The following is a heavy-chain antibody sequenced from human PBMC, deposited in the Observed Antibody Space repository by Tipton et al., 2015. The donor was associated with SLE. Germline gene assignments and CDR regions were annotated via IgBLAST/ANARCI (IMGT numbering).Heavy chain of an antibody. Sequence: TLSLTCTVSGGSISSSSYYWGWIRQPPGKGLEWIGCVYDSGSTNYNPSLKSRVTVSIDTSKNQFSLTLSSVTAADTALYYCARIREIRWYAMDVWGQGTTVTVSS. CDR3: ARIREIRWYAMDV. CDR2: VYDSGST. V-gene: IGHV4-39*07. J-gene: IGHJ6*02. CDR1: GGSISSSSYY. D-gene: IGHD2-15*01.